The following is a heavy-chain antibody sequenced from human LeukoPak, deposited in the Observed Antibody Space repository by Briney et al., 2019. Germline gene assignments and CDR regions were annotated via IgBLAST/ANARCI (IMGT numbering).Heavy chain of an antibody. Sequence: SETLSLTCTVSGASIGSGGYHWNWIRQHPGKDLEWIGKIYYSGNTYYSPSLKRRLTISIDTSKNQFSLKLTSVTAADTAVYYCASAYKYNYAFDYWGQGTPVTVSA. CDR1: GASIGSGGYH. V-gene: IGHV4-31*03. D-gene: IGHD3-16*01. CDR3: ASAYKYNYAFDY. CDR2: IYYSGNT. J-gene: IGHJ4*02.